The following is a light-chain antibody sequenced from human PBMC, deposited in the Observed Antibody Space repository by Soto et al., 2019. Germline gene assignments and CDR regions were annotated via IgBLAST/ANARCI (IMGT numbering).Light chain of an antibody. V-gene: IGLV1-51*01. CDR2: DSN. Sequence: QSVLTQPPSVSAAPGQKVTIACSGSRSNIGNNYVSWYQQLPGTAPKLLIYDSNERPSGIPDRFSGSKSGTSATLGITGLQTGDEADYYCGTWDNSLSAVVFGGGTKLTVL. CDR1: RSNIGNNY. J-gene: IGLJ2*01. CDR3: GTWDNSLSAVV.